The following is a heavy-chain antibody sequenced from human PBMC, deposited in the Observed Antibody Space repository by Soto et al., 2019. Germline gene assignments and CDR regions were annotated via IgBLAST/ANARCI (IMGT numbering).Heavy chain of an antibody. CDR1: GGTFSSYT. J-gene: IGHJ3*02. D-gene: IGHD2-2*01. CDR2: IIPILGIA. CDR3: ARDIVVGPGPFDI. V-gene: IGHV1-69*04. Sequence: GASVKVSCKASGGTFSSYTVSWVRQAPGQGLEWMGRIIPILGIANYAQKLQGRVTITADKSTSTAYMELSSLRSEDTAVYYCARDIVVGPGPFDIWGQGTMVTVSS.